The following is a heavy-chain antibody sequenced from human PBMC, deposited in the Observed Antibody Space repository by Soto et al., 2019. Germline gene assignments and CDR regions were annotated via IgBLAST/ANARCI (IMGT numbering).Heavy chain of an antibody. CDR2: ISYDGSNK. Sequence: LRLSFAASGFTFSSYAMHWVRQAPGKGLEWVAVISYDGSNKYYADSVKGRFTISRDNSKNTLYLQMNSLRAEDTAVYYCARGRGIAVAAYWGQGTLVTVSS. D-gene: IGHD6-19*01. V-gene: IGHV3-30-3*01. CDR1: GFTFSSYA. CDR3: ARGRGIAVAAY. J-gene: IGHJ4*02.